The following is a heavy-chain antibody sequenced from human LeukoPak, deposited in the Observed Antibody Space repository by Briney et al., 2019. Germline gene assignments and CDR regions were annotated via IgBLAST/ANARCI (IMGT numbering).Heavy chain of an antibody. CDR3: AKFSAGAAGTHFDY. J-gene: IGHJ4*02. V-gene: IGHV3-23*01. CDR1: GFTFSTYA. Sequence: GGSLRLSCAASGFTFSTYAMSWVRRTPGKGLEWVSAITGGGGTTYYADSVKGRFTISRDNSKNTLYLQMNSLRAEDTAVYYCAKFSAGAAGTHFDYWGQGTLVTVSS. D-gene: IGHD6-13*01. CDR2: ITGGGGTT.